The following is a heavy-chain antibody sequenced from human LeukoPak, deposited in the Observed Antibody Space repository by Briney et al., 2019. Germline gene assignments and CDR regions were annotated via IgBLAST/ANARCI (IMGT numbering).Heavy chain of an antibody. CDR2: ISTGGDT. Sequence: GGSLRLSWAASGFTFSSHAMHWVRHAAGKGLEWVSAISTGGDTYYPGSVKDRFTISRENAKNSLYLQMNSLRAGDTAVYYCARGGSYCGGDCYSDFDYWGKGTLVTVS. V-gene: IGHV3-13*01. D-gene: IGHD2-21*02. CDR3: ARGGSYCGGDCYSDFDY. CDR1: GFTFSSHA. J-gene: IGHJ4*02.